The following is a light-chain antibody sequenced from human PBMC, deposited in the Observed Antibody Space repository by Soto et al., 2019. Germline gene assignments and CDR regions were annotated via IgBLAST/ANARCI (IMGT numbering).Light chain of an antibody. CDR3: SSYAGSDVFV. V-gene: IGLV2-8*01. J-gene: IGLJ1*01. Sequence: SVLTQPPSASGSPGQSVAISCTGTSSDVGAYNYVAWYQQHPGKVPKLMIYEVSKRPSGVPDRFSGSKSGSTASLTVSGLQADDEADYYCSSYAGSDVFVFGTGTKVTVL. CDR1: SSDVGAYNY. CDR2: EVS.